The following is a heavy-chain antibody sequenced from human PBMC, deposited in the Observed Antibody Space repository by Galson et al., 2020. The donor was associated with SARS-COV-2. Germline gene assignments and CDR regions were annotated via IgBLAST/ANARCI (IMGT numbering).Heavy chain of an antibody. Sequence: ASVKVSCKASGYTFINYYMHWVRQAPGQGLEWRGIINPSGGNTRYAQKFQGRVTMTRDTSTSTVYMELSSLRSEDTAVYYCARDRAPVWGQGTLVTVSS. J-gene: IGHJ4*02. V-gene: IGHV1-46*01. CDR1: GYTFINYY. CDR3: ARDRAPV. CDR2: INPSGGNT.